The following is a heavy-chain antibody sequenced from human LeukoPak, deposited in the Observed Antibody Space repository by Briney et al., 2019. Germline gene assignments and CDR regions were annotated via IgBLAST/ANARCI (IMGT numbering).Heavy chain of an antibody. CDR1: GGSTSSGGYY. Sequence: SETLSLTCAVSGGSTSSGGYYWRWIRQAAGKGLEWIGRVYTSGRTSYNPSLESRVTISLDTSKNHFSLKLSSVTAADTAVYYCAQVNPPFRELTEDAPDIWGQGTLVTVSS. D-gene: IGHD1-26*01. CDR3: AQVNPPFRELTEDAPDI. V-gene: IGHV4-61*02. CDR2: VYTSGRT. J-gene: IGHJ3*02.